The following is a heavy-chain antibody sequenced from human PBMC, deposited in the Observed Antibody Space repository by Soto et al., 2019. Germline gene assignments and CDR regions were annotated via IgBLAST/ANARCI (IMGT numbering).Heavy chain of an antibody. CDR3: ARDASLITIFGVVIIGHYYYGMDV. CDR1: GYTFTSYY. J-gene: IGHJ6*02. CDR2: INPSGGST. Sequence: ASVKVSCKASGYTFTSYYMHWVRQAPGQGLEWMGIINPSGGSTSYAQKFQGRVTMTRDTSTSTVYMELSSLRSEGTAVYYCARDASLITIFGVVIIGHYYYGMDVWGQGTTVTVSS. V-gene: IGHV1-46*01. D-gene: IGHD3-3*01.